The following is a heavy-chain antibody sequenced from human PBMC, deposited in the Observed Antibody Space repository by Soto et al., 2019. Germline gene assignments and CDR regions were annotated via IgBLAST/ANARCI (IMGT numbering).Heavy chain of an antibody. V-gene: IGHV3-9*01. J-gene: IGHJ6*03. D-gene: IGHD5-18*01. CDR2: ISWNSGSI. CDR1: GFTFDDYA. CDR3: AKAEETYSYGYSLYYYYYLDV. Sequence: GGSLRLSCAASGFTFDDYAMHWVRQAPGKGLEWVSGISWNSGSIGYADSVKGRFTISRDNAKNSLYLQMNSLRAEDTALYYCAKAEETYSYGYSLYYYYYLDVWGKGTTVTVSS.